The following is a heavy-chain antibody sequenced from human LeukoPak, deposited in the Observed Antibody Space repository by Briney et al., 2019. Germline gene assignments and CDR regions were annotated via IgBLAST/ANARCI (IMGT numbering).Heavy chain of an antibody. J-gene: IGHJ4*02. V-gene: IGHV3-30*04. Sequence: QSGGSLRLSCAASGFTFSSYAMHWVRQAPGKGLEWVAVISYDGSNKYYADSVKGRFTISRDNSKNTLHLQMNSLRAEDTAVYFCTKGLGPYYFDKWGQGILVSVSS. D-gene: IGHD3-9*01. CDR2: ISYDGSNK. CDR1: GFTFSSYA. CDR3: TKGLGPYYFDK.